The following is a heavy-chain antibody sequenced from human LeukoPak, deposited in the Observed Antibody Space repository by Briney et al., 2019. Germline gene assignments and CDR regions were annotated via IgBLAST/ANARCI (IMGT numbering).Heavy chain of an antibody. CDR3: SRESGAFCPFGY. J-gene: IGHJ4*02. CDR2: IYYSGST. CDR1: GGSISTYY. Sequence: SETLSLTCTVSGGSISTYYWTWIRQPPGKGPEWIGNIYYSGSTNYNPSLKSRVTMSLDKSKNLLSLNLTSVTAADTAVYYCSRESGAFCPFGYWGQGTLVTVSS. V-gene: IGHV4-59*12. D-gene: IGHD1-26*01.